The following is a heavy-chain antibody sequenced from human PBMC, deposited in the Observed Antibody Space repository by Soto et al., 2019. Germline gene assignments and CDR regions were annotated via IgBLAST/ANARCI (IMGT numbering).Heavy chain of an antibody. CDR2: VYWDDEK. Sequence: ITLKESGPTLVKPTQTLTLTCTFSGFSLRTGGVGVGWIRQPPGKALEWLALVYWDDEKRYSPSLKNRLSITKDTSKNQVILTMTNMAPEDTATYFCAHRGYSFWTHRGGWFDPWGQGTLVTVSS. D-gene: IGHD3-3*01. CDR1: GFSLRTGGVG. CDR3: AHRGYSFWTHRGGWFDP. V-gene: IGHV2-5*02. J-gene: IGHJ5*02.